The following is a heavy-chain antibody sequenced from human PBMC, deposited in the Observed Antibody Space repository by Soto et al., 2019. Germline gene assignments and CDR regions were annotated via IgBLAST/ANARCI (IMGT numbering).Heavy chain of an antibody. Sequence: SDNLSLTCDVTGYPISSGNYWGWLRQPPRKGLDRNGSIYHGGSTYYNPSLNSRVTLSIDMANNHVSLILNSVTAADTAVYYCARVGPWVPYYYDSRPYTFENWFDPWGQGTLVTVSS. J-gene: IGHJ5*02. V-gene: IGHV4-38-2*01. CDR2: IYHGGST. CDR1: GYPISSGNY. CDR3: ARVGPWVPYYYDSRPYTFENWFDP. D-gene: IGHD3-22*01.